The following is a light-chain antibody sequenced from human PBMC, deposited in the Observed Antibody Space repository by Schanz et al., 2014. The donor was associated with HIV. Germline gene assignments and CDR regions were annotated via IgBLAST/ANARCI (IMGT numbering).Light chain of an antibody. CDR3: SSYAGSKHWL. J-gene: IGLJ2*01. Sequence: QSALTQPPSASGSPGQSVTISCTGTSSDVGGSNYVPWYQHHPGKAPKLMIYEVSKRPSGVPDRFSGSKSGDTASLTVSGLQPDDEADYYCSSYAGSKHWLFGGGTKLTVL. CDR1: SSDVGGSNY. V-gene: IGLV2-8*01. CDR2: EVS.